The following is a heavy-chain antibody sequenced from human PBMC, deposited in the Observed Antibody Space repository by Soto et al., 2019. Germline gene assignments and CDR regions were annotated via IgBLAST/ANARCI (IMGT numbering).Heavy chain of an antibody. CDR2: ISAYNGNT. Sequence: GASVKVSCTDSGYTFTSYGSSWVRQAPGQGLEWMGWISAYNGNTNYAQKLQGRVTMTTDTSTSTAYMELRSLRSDDTAVYYCARTIAVAGTYYYYGMDVWGQGTTVTVSS. V-gene: IGHV1-18*01. J-gene: IGHJ6*02. D-gene: IGHD6-19*01. CDR3: ARTIAVAGTYYYYGMDV. CDR1: GYTFTSYG.